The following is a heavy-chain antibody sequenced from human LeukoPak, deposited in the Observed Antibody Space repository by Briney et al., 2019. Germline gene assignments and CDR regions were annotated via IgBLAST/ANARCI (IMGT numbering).Heavy chain of an antibody. Sequence: SETLSLTCTVSGGSISNYYWSWIRQPPGKGLEWIGYIYYSGSTNYNPSLKSRVTISVDTSKNQFSLKLSSVTAADTAVYYCAREGRGYSYGAFDYWGQGTLVTVSS. D-gene: IGHD5-18*01. CDR2: IYYSGST. V-gene: IGHV4-59*01. J-gene: IGHJ4*02. CDR3: AREGRGYSYGAFDY. CDR1: GGSISNYY.